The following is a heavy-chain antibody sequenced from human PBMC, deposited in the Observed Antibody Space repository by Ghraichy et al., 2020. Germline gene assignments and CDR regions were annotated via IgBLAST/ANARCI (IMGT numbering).Heavy chain of an antibody. CDR2: IGGSDGST. CDR3: ASRGIIIGYQNYALDV. D-gene: IGHD3-10*01. V-gene: IGHV3-23*01. Sequence: GGSLRLSCGVSGFTFNNYAMNWVRQAPGKGLEWVSSIGGSDGSTYYADSVKGRFIISRDKSKNMLFLQMNSLRAEDTAVYHCASRGIIIGYQNYALDVWGRGTTVTVSS. CDR1: GFTFNNYA. J-gene: IGHJ6*02.